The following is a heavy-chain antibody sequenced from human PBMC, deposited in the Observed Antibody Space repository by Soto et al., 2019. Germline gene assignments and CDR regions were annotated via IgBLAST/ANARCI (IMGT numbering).Heavy chain of an antibody. CDR1: GFTFSSYA. D-gene: IGHD2-21*02. J-gene: IGHJ5*02. Sequence: QVQLVESGGGVVQPGRSLRLSCAASGFTFSSYAMHWVRQAPGKGLEWVAVISYDGSNKYYADSVKGRFTISRDNSKNTLYLQMNSLRAADTAVYYCARGSRHIVVVTAIYNWFDHWGQGTLVTVGS. V-gene: IGHV3-30-3*01. CDR3: ARGSRHIVVVTAIYNWFDH. CDR2: ISYDGSNK.